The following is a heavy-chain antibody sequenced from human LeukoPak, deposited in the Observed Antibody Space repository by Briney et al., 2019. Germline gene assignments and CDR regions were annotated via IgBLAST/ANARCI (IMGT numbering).Heavy chain of an antibody. D-gene: IGHD2-15*01. J-gene: IGHJ4*02. V-gene: IGHV4-61*02. CDR2: IYTSGST. CDR3: ARNFCTGGSCYINDD. Sequence: SETLSLTCTVSGNSISSGDNYWSWIRQPAGKGLEWIGRIYTSGSTNYNPSLKSRVTISGDTSKNQFSLRLSSVTAADTAVYYCARNFCTGGSCYINDDWGQGILVTVSS. CDR1: GNSISSGDNY.